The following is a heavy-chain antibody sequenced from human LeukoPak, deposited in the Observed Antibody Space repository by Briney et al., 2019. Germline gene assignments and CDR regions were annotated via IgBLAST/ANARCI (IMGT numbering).Heavy chain of an antibody. D-gene: IGHD3-16*01. Sequence: PGGSLRLSRAASGFTFSTYAMHWVRQAQGKGLEYVSAISSNGGNTYYANSVKDRFTISRDNSKNTLYLQMGSLRPEDMAVYYCVTLGADYWGQGTLVTVSS. V-gene: IGHV3-64*01. CDR3: VTLGADY. J-gene: IGHJ4*02. CDR1: GFTFSTYA. CDR2: ISSNGGNT.